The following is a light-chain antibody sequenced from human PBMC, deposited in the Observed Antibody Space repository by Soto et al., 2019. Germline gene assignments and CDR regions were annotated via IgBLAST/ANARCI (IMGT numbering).Light chain of an antibody. V-gene: IGKV3-20*01. CDR1: QSVSSSY. CDR2: GAS. Sequence: EIVLTQSPGTLSLSPGERATLSCRASQSVSSSYLAWYQQKPGQAPRLLIYGASTRATGIPDRFSGSGSGTHFTLTSSRLEPEDFAVYYCQQYGSSLFSFGPGTKVDIK. CDR3: QQYGSSLFS. J-gene: IGKJ3*01.